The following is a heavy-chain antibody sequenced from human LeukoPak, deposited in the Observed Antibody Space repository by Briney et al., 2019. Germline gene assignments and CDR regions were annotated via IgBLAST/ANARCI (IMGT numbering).Heavy chain of an antibody. CDR1: GFTFSSYG. Sequence: GGSLRLSCAASGFTFSSYGMHWVRQAPGKGLEWVAFIRYDGSNKYYADSVKGRFTISRDNSKKTLFVQMSSLRVDDTAVYYCAKDRGGDYGANSFDSWGQGTLVTVSS. CDR3: AKDRGGDYGANSFDS. D-gene: IGHD4-17*01. J-gene: IGHJ5*01. CDR2: IRYDGSNK. V-gene: IGHV3-30*02.